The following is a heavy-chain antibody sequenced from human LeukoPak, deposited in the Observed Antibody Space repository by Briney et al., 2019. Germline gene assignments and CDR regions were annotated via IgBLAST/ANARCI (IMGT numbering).Heavy chain of an antibody. D-gene: IGHD6-13*01. CDR2: INAYNGNT. J-gene: IGHJ4*02. Sequence: ASVKVSCKASGFTFTTYGLSWVRQAPGQGLEWMGWINAYNGNTKYSQKFQDRVTITRDTSASTAYMELTNLTSEDTAVYYCARGPRAAADDYWGQGSLVTVSS. CDR1: GFTFTTYG. V-gene: IGHV1-18*01. CDR3: ARGPRAAADDY.